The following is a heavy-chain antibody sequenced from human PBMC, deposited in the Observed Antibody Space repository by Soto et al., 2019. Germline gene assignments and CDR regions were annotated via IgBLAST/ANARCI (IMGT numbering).Heavy chain of an antibody. J-gene: IGHJ6*03. CDR3: ARDFEDCSSTSCHKLYYYYYMDV. Sequence: GESLKISCAASGFTFSSYGMHWVRQAPGKGLEWVAVIWYDGSNKYYADSVKGRFTISRDNSKNTLYLQMNSLRAEDTAVYYCARDFEDCSSTSCHKLYYYYYMDVWGKGTTVTVSS. V-gene: IGHV3-33*01. D-gene: IGHD2-2*01. CDR1: GFTFSSYG. CDR2: IWYDGSNK.